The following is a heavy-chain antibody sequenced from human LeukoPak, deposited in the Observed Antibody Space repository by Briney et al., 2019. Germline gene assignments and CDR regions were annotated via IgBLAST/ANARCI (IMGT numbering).Heavy chain of an antibody. CDR3: ARGPGGLDY. CDR1: GFTFRSYT. J-gene: IGHJ4*02. D-gene: IGHD2-8*02. CDR2: ISYDGSNK. Sequence: GRSLRLSCAASGFTFRSYTMHWVRQAPGQGMEWVAVISYDGSNKYYADSVQGRFTISRDNSKKTLYLQMNSLRAEDTAVYYCARGPGGLDYWGQGTLVTVSS. V-gene: IGHV3-30-3*01.